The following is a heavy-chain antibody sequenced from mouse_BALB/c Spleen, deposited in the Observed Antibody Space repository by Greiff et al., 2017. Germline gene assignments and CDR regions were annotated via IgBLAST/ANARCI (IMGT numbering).Heavy chain of an antibody. J-gene: IGHJ4*01. Sequence: VQLQQSGAELAKPGASVKMSCKASGYTFTSYWMHWVKQRPGQGLEWIGYINPSTGYTEYNQKFKDKATLTADKSSSTAYMQLSSLTSEDSAVYYCARSGYGNYEGFYAMDYWGQGTSVTVSS. D-gene: IGHD2-10*02. V-gene: IGHV1-7*01. CDR1: GYTFTSYW. CDR2: INPSTGYT. CDR3: ARSGYGNYEGFYAMDY.